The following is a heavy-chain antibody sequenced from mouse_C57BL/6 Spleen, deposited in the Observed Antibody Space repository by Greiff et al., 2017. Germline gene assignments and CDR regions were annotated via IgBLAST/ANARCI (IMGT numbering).Heavy chain of an antibody. V-gene: IGHV1-74*01. D-gene: IGHD1-1*01. CDR2: IHTTDSDT. CDR1: GYTFNSYW. Sequence: QVQLQQPGAELVKPGASVKVSCKASGYTFNSYWLHWVKQRPGQGLEWVGRIHTTDSDTNSNQQFKGKATLTVDKSSSTAYMQLSSRTSENSAIYYGAMRGSSHDYWGQGTTLTVSS. CDR3: AMRGSSHDY. J-gene: IGHJ2*01.